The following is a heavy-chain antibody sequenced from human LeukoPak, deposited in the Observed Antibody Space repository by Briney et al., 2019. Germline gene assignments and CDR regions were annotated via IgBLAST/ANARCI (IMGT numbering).Heavy chain of an antibody. CDR3: TAEKNGSPHY. CDR2: IYYTGSI. V-gene: IGHV4-39*07. CDR1: RGSVSSSTYY. D-gene: IGHD2-8*01. Sequence: SETLSLTCTVSRGSVSSSTYYWSWVRQPPGKGLEWIASIYYTGSIYYNPSLKSRVPISLDMSKNEFFLTMTSVTAADTAVYFCTAEKNGSPHYWGQGTQVTVSS. J-gene: IGHJ4*02.